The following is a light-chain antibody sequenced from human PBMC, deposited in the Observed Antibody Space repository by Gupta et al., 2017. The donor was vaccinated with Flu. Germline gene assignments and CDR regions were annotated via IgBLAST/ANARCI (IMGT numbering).Light chain of an antibody. CDR3: CSALANDNVV. J-gene: IGLJ2*01. Sequence: SVTISCTGTSSDGRCYDYVSWSPPHTANPTLLLFYDVNKRTAEAPGRFSGSKSGSTASLTISGLQEEEAAEYICCSALANDNVVFGRGTKRTVL. CDR1: SSDGRCYDY. V-gene: IGLV2-11*03. CDR2: DVN.